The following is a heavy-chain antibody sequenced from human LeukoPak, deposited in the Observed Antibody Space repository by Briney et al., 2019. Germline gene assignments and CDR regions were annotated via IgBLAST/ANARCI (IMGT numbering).Heavy chain of an antibody. CDR1: GFTFSDYI. V-gene: IGHV3-21*04. J-gene: IGHJ6*02. D-gene: IGHD3-22*01. CDR2: ISSSSNYI. CDR3: AREGYYYDSSGYYYWNGMDV. Sequence: GGSLRLSCAASGFTFSDYIMNWVRQAPGKGLEWVSYISSSSNYIYYADSVKGRFTISRDNAKNSLYLQMNSLRAEDTAVCYCAREGYYYDSSGYYYWNGMDVWGQGTTVTVSS.